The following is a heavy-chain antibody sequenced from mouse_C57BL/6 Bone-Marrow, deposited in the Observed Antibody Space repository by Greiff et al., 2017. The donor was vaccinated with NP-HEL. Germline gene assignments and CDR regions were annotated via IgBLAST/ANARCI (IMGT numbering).Heavy chain of an antibody. D-gene: IGHD1-1*01. CDR2: ISNGGGST. Sequence: DVKLVESGGGLVQPGGSLKLSCAASGFTFTDYYMYWVHQTPEQRLEWVAYISNGGGSTYYPDTVKGRFTISRDNARNTLYLQMSRLKSEATAMYYCGRPYYYGNWYFDVWGTGTTVTVSS. V-gene: IGHV5-12*01. J-gene: IGHJ1*03. CDR1: GFTFTDYY. CDR3: GRPYYYGNWYFDV.